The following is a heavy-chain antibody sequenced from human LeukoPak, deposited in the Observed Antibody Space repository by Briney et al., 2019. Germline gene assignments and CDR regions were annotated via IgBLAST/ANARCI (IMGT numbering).Heavy chain of an antibody. CDR1: GGSISSYY. CDR3: AREVPEGNYDFWSGCFDY. V-gene: IGHV4-4*07. D-gene: IGHD3-3*01. CDR2: IYTSGST. Sequence: PSETLSLTCTVSGGSISSYYWSWIRQPAGKGLEWIGRIYTSGSTNYNPSLKSRVTMSVDTSKNQFSLKLSSVTAADTAVYYCAREVPEGNYDFWSGCFDYWGQGTLVTVSS. J-gene: IGHJ4*02.